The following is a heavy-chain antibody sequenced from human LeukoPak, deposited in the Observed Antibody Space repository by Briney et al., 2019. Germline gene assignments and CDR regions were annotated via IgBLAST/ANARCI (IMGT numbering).Heavy chain of an antibody. CDR3: ARDPTQYGGYYFDY. J-gene: IGHJ4*02. CDR2: IYTSGST. D-gene: IGHD5-12*01. Sequence: SETLSLTCTVSGGSISSGSYYWSWIRQPAGKGLEWIGRIYTSGSTNYNPSLKSRVTISVDTSKNQFSLKLSSVTAADTAVYYCARDPTQYGGYYFDYWGQGTLVTVSS. CDR1: GGSISSGSYY. V-gene: IGHV4-61*02.